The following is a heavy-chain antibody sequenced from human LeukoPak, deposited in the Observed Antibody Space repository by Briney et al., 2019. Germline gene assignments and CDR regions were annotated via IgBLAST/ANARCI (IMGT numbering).Heavy chain of an antibody. V-gene: IGHV4-4*07. CDR2: IYTSGST. Sequence: SETLSLTCTVSGGSISSYYWSWIRQPAGKGLEWLGHIYTSGSTNYNPSLKSRVTMSVDTSKNQFSLKLSSVTAADTAVYYCARPYAVAAPFDYWGQGTLVTVSS. CDR3: ARPYAVAAPFDY. CDR1: GGSISSYY. J-gene: IGHJ4*02. D-gene: IGHD6-19*01.